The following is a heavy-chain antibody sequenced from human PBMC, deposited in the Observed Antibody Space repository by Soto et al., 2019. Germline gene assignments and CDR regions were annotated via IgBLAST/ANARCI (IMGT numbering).Heavy chain of an antibody. CDR2: ISGSGGST. CDR1: GFTFSSYA. D-gene: IGHD3-16*02. J-gene: IGHJ4*02. V-gene: IGHV3-23*01. CDR3: AGRRYGYRYPFDY. Sequence: GGSLRLSCAASGFTFSSYAMSWVRQAPGKGLEWVSAISGSGGSTYYADSVKGRFTISRDNSKNTLYLQMNSLRAEDTAVYYCAGRRYGYRYPFDYWGQGTLVTVSS.